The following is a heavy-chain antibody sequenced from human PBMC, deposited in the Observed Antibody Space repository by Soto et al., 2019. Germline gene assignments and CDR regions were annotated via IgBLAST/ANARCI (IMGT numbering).Heavy chain of an antibody. CDR1: GFTFSSYW. Sequence: LRLSCAASGFTFSSYWMSWVRQAPGKGLEWVANIKQDGSEKYYVDSVKGRFTISRDNAKNSLYLQMNSLRAEDTAVYYCASSLMYSGYDSPYYGMDVWGQGTTVTVSS. J-gene: IGHJ6*02. CDR3: ASSLMYSGYDSPYYGMDV. V-gene: IGHV3-7*01. D-gene: IGHD5-12*01. CDR2: IKQDGSEK.